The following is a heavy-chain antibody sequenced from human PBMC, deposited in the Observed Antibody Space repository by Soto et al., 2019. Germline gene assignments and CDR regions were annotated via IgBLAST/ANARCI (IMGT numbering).Heavy chain of an antibody. J-gene: IGHJ4*02. CDR3: ARVLPGGWVEPGAIRGYLDT. Sequence: QVQLVQSGAAVKEPGSSVKVSCKASGDTFSNYATTWVRQAPGQGLEWMGAIIPLFGTITYAQNFQGRFTITADEYTRTAYMELSSLRSDDTAVYYCARVLPGGWVEPGAIRGYLDTWGQGTLVTVSS. CDR2: IIPLFGTI. D-gene: IGHD6-19*01. V-gene: IGHV1-69*01. CDR1: GDTFSNYA.